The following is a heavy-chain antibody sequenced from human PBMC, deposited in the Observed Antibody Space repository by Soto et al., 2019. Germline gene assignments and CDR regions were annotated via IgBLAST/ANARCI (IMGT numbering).Heavy chain of an antibody. D-gene: IGHD5-12*01. Sequence: QITLKESGPTLVKPTQTLTLTCTFSGFSLSTSGVGVGWIRQPPGKALEWLALFYWDDDKRYSPSLKSRLTITKDTSKNQEVLTMTNMDPVDTATYYCAHSREGKRWLQFSPDYWGQGTLVTVSS. V-gene: IGHV2-5*02. CDR3: AHSREGKRWLQFSPDY. J-gene: IGHJ4*02. CDR1: GFSLSTSGVG. CDR2: FYWDDDK.